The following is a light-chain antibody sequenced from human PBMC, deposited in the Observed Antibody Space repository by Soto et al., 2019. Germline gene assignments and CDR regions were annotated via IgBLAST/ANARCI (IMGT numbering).Light chain of an antibody. V-gene: IGKV1-33*01. CDR1: QDISTY. CDR2: DAS. CDR3: QQYDNLPPT. J-gene: IGKJ4*01. Sequence: DIQMTQSPSSLSASVGDRVTITCQASQDISTYLNWYQQKPGKAPKLLIYDASNLETGVPSRFSGSGSGTDFTFTISSLQPEDIATYYCQQYDNLPPTCGGGTKVEIE.